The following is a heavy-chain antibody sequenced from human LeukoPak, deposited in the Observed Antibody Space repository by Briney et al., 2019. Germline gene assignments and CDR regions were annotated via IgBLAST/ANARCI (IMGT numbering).Heavy chain of an antibody. V-gene: IGHV3-15*01. J-gene: IGHJ4*02. CDR3: TTGSSTSCYSY. CDR2: IKSNSDGGTT. CDR1: RFTFSNAW. D-gene: IGHD2-2*02. Sequence: PGGSLRLSCAASRFTFSNAWMSWVRQAPGKGLEWVGRIKSNSDGGTTDYAAPVKGRFTISRDDSKNTLYLQMTSLKTEDTAVYYCTTGSSTSCYSYWGQGTLVTVSS.